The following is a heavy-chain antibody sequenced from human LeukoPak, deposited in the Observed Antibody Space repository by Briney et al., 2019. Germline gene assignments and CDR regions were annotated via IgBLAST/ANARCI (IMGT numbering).Heavy chain of an antibody. V-gene: IGHV1-69*13. D-gene: IGHD3-10*01. J-gene: IGHJ4*02. CDR1: GGTFSSYA. CDR3: AGEGGSGSYYGGKSYYFDY. Sequence: GASVKVSCKASGGTFSSYAISWVRQAPGQGLEWMGGIMPIFGTANYAQKFQGRVTITADESTSTAYMELSSLRSEDTAVYYCAGEGGSGSYYGGKSYYFDYWGQGTLVTVSS. CDR2: IMPIFGTA.